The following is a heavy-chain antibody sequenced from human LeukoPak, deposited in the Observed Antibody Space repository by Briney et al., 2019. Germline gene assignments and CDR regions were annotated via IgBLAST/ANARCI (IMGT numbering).Heavy chain of an antibody. V-gene: IGHV4-59*01. J-gene: IGHJ2*01. CDR3: ARDGSDGGL. Sequence: SETLSLTCTVSGDSISSYYWSWIRQPPGKGLEWIGNIYYSVRTNYNPSLKSRVTISVDTSKNQMSLKLSSVTAADTAVYYCARDGSDGGLWGRGTLVTVSS. D-gene: IGHD5-24*01. CDR2: IYYSVRT. CDR1: GDSISSYY.